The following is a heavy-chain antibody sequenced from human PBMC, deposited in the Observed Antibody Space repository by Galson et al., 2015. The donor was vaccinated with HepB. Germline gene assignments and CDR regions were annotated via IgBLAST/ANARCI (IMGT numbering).Heavy chain of an antibody. CDR3: AKDNWNDVFDY. V-gene: IGHV3-30*18. J-gene: IGHJ4*02. CDR2: ISYDGSNK. D-gene: IGHD1-20*01. Sequence: SLRLSCAASGFTFSSYGMHWVRQAPGKGLEWVAVISYDGSNKYYADSVKGRFTISRDNSKNTLYLQMNSLRAEDTAVYCCAKDNWNDVFDYWGQGTLVTVSS. CDR1: GFTFSSYG.